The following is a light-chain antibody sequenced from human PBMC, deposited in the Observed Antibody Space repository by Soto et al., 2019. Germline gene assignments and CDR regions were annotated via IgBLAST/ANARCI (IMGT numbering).Light chain of an antibody. CDR1: QSISNY. CDR3: QQSYATPRT. V-gene: IGKV1-39*01. CDR2: AAS. Sequence: DIQMTQSPSSLSASVGDRVTITCRASQSISNYLNWYQQKPGKAPELLIYAASTLQSGVPSRFSGSGSGTDFALTIPSLQPEDFATYYCQQSYATPRTFGPGTKVHVK. J-gene: IGKJ3*01.